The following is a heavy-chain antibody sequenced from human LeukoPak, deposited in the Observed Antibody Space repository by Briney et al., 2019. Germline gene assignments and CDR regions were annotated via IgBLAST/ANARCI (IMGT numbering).Heavy chain of an antibody. CDR1: GYSFTSYG. D-gene: IGHD5-18*01. J-gene: IGHJ3*02. V-gene: IGHV1-18*01. CDR2: ISAYNGNT. Sequence: ATVKVSCKASGYSFTSYGISWVRQAPGQGLEWMGWISAYNGNTNYAQKLQGRVTMTTDTSTSTAYMELRSLRSDDTAVYYCAREFSGYSYAFDIWGQGIMVTVSS. CDR3: AREFSGYSYAFDI.